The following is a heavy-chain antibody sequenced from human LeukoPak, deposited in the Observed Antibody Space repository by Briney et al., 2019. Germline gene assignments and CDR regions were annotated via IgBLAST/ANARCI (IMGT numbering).Heavy chain of an antibody. J-gene: IGHJ4*02. CDR3: ARYRDGYTYFDY. CDR2: ISSGGSTI. V-gene: IGHV3-11*04. Sequence: PGGSLRLSCAASGFTFSDYYMSWIRQAPGKGLEWVSYISSGGSTISYADSVKGRFTISRDNAMNSLYLQMNSLRVEDTAVYYCARYRDGYTYFDYWGQGTLVTVSS. CDR1: GFTFSDYY. D-gene: IGHD5-24*01.